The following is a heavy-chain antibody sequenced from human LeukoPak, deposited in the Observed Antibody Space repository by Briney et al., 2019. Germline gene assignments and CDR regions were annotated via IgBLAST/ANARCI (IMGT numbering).Heavy chain of an antibody. J-gene: IGHJ3*02. Sequence: PGGSLRLSCAASGFTFSSYSMNWVRQAPGKGLEWVSSISSSSSYIYYADSVKGRFTISRDNAKNSLYLQMNSLRAEDTAVYYXXXSNYDILLGGKLLDAFDIWGQGTMVTVSS. CDR3: XXSNYDILLGGKLLDAFDI. D-gene: IGHD3-9*01. CDR2: ISSSSSYI. V-gene: IGHV3-21*01. CDR1: GFTFSSYS.